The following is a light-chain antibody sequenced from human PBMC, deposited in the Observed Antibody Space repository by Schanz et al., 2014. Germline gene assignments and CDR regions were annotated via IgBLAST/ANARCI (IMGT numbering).Light chain of an antibody. V-gene: IGKV1-39*01. CDR1: QSFSSY. J-gene: IGKJ4*01. CDR2: AAS. CDR3: QQSSSTVIA. Sequence: DIQMTQSPSSLSASVGDRVTITCRASQSFSSYLNWYQQKPGKAPKLLIYAASILQSGVPSRFSGSGSGTDFTLTISSLHPEDFGTYYCQQSSSTVIAFGGGTKVEIK.